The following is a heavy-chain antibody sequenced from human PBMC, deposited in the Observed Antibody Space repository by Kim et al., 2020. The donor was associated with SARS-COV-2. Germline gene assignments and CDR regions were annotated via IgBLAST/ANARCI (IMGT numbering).Heavy chain of an antibody. J-gene: IGHJ5*01. Sequence: GGSLRLSCEASGFTFSSYVMSWVRQAPGKGLEWVSSIYGGGSTTYYGDSVKGRFTISRDNSKNTLYLQMNSLRAEDTAVYFCARDQSNAVEGGAFGSWG. CDR2: IYGGGSTT. CDR3: ARDQSNAVEGGAFGS. D-gene: IGHD2-21*01. V-gene: IGHV3-23*01. CDR1: GFTFSSYV.